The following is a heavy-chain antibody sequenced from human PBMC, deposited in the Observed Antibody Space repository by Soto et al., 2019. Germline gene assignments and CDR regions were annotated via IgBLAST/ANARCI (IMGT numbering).Heavy chain of an antibody. CDR1: GFSLSTSGVG. V-gene: IGHV2-5*02. Sequence: QITLKESGPPLVKPTQTLTLTCTFSGFSLSTSGVGVGWIRQPPGKTLEWLALIYWDDDKRYSPSLKSRLTITNDTPKNHVVLTITNIDPVDTATYYCAHGTGTTTEDAAFDIWGQGTMFTVSS. D-gene: IGHD1-1*01. CDR3: AHGTGTTTEDAAFDI. CDR2: IYWDDDK. J-gene: IGHJ3*02.